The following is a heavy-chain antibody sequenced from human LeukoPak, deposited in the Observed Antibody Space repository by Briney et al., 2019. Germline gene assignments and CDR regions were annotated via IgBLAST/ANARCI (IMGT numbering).Heavy chain of an antibody. D-gene: IGHD6-13*01. CDR2: IYYSGST. CDR1: GGSISSGGYY. CDR3: ARDRGSSWYGGNWFDP. Sequence: SETLSLTCTVSGGSISSGGYYWSWTRQHPGKGLEWIGYIYYSGSTYYNPSLKSRVTISVDTSKNQFSLKLSSVTAADAAVYYCARDRGSSWYGGNWFDPWGQGTLVTVSS. J-gene: IGHJ5*02. V-gene: IGHV4-31*03.